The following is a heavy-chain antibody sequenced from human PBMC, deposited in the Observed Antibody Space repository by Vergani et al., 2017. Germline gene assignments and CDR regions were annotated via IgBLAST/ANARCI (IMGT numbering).Heavy chain of an antibody. CDR2: ISGSGSTI. D-gene: IGHD3-22*01. V-gene: IGHV3-23*01. J-gene: IGHJ4*02. Sequence: EVQLLESGGGLVQPGGSLRLSCAASGSTFSSYAMSWVRQAPGKGLGGVSAISGSGSTIYYADSVKGRFTISRDNAKNSLYLQMNSLRAEDTAVYYCARDSYYYDSSGYYLDYWGQGTLVTVSS. CDR1: GSTFSSYA. CDR3: ARDSYYYDSSGYYLDY.